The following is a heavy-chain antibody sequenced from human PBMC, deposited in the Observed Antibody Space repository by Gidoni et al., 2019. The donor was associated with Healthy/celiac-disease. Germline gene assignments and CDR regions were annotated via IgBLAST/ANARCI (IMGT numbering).Heavy chain of an antibody. CDR1: GFTFSSYS. CDR3: AKVPGLVGATVYFDY. CDR2: ISGSVGST. V-gene: IGHV3-23*01. D-gene: IGHD1-26*01. Sequence: EVQLLESGGGLVQPGGSLRLSCAASGFTFSSYSMSWVRQAPGKGLEWVSAISGSVGSTYYADSVKGRFTIARDNSKNTLYLQMNSLRAEDTAVYYCAKVPGLVGATVYFDYWGQGTLVTVSS. J-gene: IGHJ4*02.